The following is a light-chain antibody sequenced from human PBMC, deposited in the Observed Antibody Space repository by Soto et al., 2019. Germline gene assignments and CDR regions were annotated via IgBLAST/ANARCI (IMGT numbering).Light chain of an antibody. J-gene: IGLJ2*01. CDR1: ASNIGSNF. CDR2: TNS. V-gene: IGLV1-44*01. Sequence: QSVLTQPPSASGPPGQRVTISCCGRASNIGSNFVSWYQVVPGTAPKLLIYTNSHRPSGVPDRFSGSRSGTSASLDISGLQSDDEADYFCATWDDNVKGPVFGGGTKVTVL. CDR3: ATWDDNVKGPV.